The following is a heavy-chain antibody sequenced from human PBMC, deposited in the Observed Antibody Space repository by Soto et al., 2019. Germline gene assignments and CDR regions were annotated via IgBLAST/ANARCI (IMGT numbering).Heavy chain of an antibody. V-gene: IGHV4-4*07. J-gene: IGHJ6*02. CDR1: GASITSYY. CDR2: LYTSGST. D-gene: IGHD6-13*01. Sequence: SETLSLTCTVSGASITSYYWSWVRQPATKGLEWIGRLYTSGSTTYNPSLKSRVTMSRDTSKNQFSLSLTSLTAADSAVYYCVRDSAATGTPYYYYYGMDVWGQGTTVTVSS. CDR3: VRDSAATGTPYYYYYGMDV.